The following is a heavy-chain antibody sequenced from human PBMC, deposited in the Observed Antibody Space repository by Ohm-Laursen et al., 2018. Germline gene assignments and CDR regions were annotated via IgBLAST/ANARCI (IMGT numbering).Heavy chain of an antibody. Sequence: GPSVKVSCKASGGTFSSYAISWVRQAPGQGLEWMGRIIPILGIANYAEKFQGRVTITADKSTSTAYMELSSLRSEDTAVYYCAKGDRFDPWGQGTLVTVSS. CDR3: AKGDRFDP. D-gene: IGHD3-16*01. V-gene: IGHV1-69*04. J-gene: IGHJ5*02. CDR1: GGTFSSYA. CDR2: IIPILGIA.